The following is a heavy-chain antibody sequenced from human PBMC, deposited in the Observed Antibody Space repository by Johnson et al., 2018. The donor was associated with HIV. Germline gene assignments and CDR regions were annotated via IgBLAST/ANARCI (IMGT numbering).Heavy chain of an antibody. CDR1: GFTFSSYA. CDR2: ISYDGSNK. J-gene: IGHJ3*02. Sequence: QVQLVESGGGVVQPGRSLRLSCAASGFTFSSYAMHWVRQAPGKGLEWVAVISYDGSNKYYADSVTGRFTISRDNSKNTLYLQMNSLRAEDTAVYYCAREGGYSSSWYGGYGREDAFDIWGQGTMVTVSS. D-gene: IGHD6-13*01. V-gene: IGHV3-30*14. CDR3: AREGGYSSSWYGGYGREDAFDI.